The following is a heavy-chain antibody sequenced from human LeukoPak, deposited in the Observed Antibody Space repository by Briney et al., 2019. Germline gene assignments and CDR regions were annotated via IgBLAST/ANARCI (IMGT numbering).Heavy chain of an antibody. CDR1: GGSISSYY. Sequence: SETLSLTCTVSGGSISSYYWSWIRQPPGNGLEWIGYIYYSGSTNYNPSLKSRVTISVDTSKNQFSLKLSSVTAADTAVYYCAREQWPVHAPFPYNAFDIWGQGTMVTVSS. CDR3: AREQWPVHAPFPYNAFDI. V-gene: IGHV4-59*01. CDR2: IYYSGST. J-gene: IGHJ3*02. D-gene: IGHD6-19*01.